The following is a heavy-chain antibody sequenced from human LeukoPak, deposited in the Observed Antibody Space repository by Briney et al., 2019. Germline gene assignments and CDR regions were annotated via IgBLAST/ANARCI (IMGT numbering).Heavy chain of an antibody. CDR3: ARATPYYDFWSGYYADAFDI. CDR1: GFTFSDYW. J-gene: IGHJ3*02. Sequence: PGGSLRLSCAASGFTFSDYWMHWVRQAPGKGLVWVSRISSDGSRVTYADSVKGRFTISRDNAKNTLYLQMNSLRAEDTAVYYCARATPYYDFWSGYYADAFDIWGQGTMVTVSS. CDR2: ISSDGSRV. D-gene: IGHD3-3*01. V-gene: IGHV3-74*01.